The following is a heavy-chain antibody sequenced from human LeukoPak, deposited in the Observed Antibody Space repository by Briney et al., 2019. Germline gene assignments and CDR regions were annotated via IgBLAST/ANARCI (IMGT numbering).Heavy chain of an antibody. D-gene: IGHD1-26*01. CDR3: AKDSIVGAMGSFDY. CDR2: ISWDGGST. Sequence: PGGSLRLSXAASGFTFDDYTMHWVRQAPGKGLEWVSLISWDGGSTYYADSVKGRFTISRDNSKNSLYLQMNSLRTEDTALYYCAKDSIVGAMGSFDYWGQGTLVTVSS. CDR1: GFTFDDYT. V-gene: IGHV3-43*01. J-gene: IGHJ4*02.